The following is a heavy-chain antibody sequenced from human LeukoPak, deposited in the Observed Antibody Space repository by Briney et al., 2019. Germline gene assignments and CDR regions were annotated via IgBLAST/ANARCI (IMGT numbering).Heavy chain of an antibody. CDR2: INPNSGGT. Sequence: ASVKVSCKASGYTFTGYYIHWVRQAPGQGLEWMGWINPNSGGTNYAQKFQGRVTMTRDTSISTAYMELSTLRSDDTAMYYCARGLTINFYYMDVWGKGTTVTVSS. D-gene: IGHD5-24*01. CDR3: ARGLTINFYYMDV. J-gene: IGHJ6*03. V-gene: IGHV1-2*02. CDR1: GYTFTGYY.